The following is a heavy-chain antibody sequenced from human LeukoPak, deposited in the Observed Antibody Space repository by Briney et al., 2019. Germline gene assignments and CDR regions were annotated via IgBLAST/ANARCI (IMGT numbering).Heavy chain of an antibody. CDR2: MNPNSGNT. V-gene: IGHV1-8*01. Sequence: ASVKVSCKASGYTFSTYDINWVRQATGQGLEWMGWMNPNSGNTGYAQKFQSRVTMTRNTSISTAYMELSSLRSEDTAVYYCARCRKDWLADYYYYHGMDVWGQGTTVTVSS. CDR1: GYTFSTYD. J-gene: IGHJ6*02. D-gene: IGHD6-19*01. CDR3: ARCRKDWLADYYYYHGMDV.